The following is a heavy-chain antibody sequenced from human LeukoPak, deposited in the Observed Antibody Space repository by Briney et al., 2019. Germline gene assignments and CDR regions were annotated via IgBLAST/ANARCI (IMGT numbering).Heavy chain of an antibody. D-gene: IGHD4-17*01. V-gene: IGHV1-2*02. Sequence: GASVKVSCKASGYTFTAYYIHWVRQAPGQGLEWMGWINPNSGGTNSAQKFQGRVTMTRDTSISTAYMELSRLASDGTAVYFCARVKAYGGAGDFDYWGPGTVVTVSS. CDR3: ARVKAYGGAGDFDY. CDR2: INPNSGGT. J-gene: IGHJ4*02. CDR1: GYTFTAYY.